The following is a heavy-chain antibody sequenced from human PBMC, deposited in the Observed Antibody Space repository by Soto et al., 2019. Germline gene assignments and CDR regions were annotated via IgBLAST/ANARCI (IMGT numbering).Heavy chain of an antibody. CDR3: ARHPRTSGGERTWDY. CDR2: IHYSGTA. D-gene: IGHD2-21*01. Sequence: QVHLQESGPGLVRPSETLSLTCTVSGDSVSNHFWSWIRQPPGKGLEWIAFIHYSGTANYNPSLRSRVTIAVDTPRNQFSLRLTAVTAADTAGYYCARHPRTSGGERTWDYGGQGTMVAVSS. J-gene: IGHJ4*02. V-gene: IGHV4-59*08. CDR1: GDSVSNHF.